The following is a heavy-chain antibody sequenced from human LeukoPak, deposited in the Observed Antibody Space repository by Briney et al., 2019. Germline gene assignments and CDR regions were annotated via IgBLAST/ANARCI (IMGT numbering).Heavy chain of an antibody. D-gene: IGHD6-19*01. CDR2: IYYSGST. J-gene: IGHJ3*02. CDR1: GGSISSGGYY. V-gene: IGHV4-31*03. Sequence: SETLSLTCTVSGGSISSGGYYWSWIRQHPGKGLEWIGYIYYSGSTYYNPSLKSRVTISVDTSKNQFSLKLSSVTAADTAVYYCARASAVAGFVVAFDIWGQGTMVTVSS. CDR3: ARASAVAGFVVAFDI.